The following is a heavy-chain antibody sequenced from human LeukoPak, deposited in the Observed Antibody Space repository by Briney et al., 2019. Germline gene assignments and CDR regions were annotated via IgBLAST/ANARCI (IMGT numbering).Heavy chain of an antibody. CDR1: GFTFSSYS. CDR3: ARDVLRYFDWSPDYYFDY. CDR2: ISSSSSTI. J-gene: IGHJ4*02. Sequence: GGSLRLSRAASGFTFSSYSMNWVRQAPGKGLEWVSYISSSSSTIYYADSVKGRFTISRDNAKNSLYLQMNSLRDEDTAVYYCARDVLRYFDWSPDYYFDYWGQGTLVTVSS. V-gene: IGHV3-48*02. D-gene: IGHD3-9*01.